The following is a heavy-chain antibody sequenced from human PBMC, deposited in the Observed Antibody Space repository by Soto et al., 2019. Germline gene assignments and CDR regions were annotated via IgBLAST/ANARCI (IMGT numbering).Heavy chain of an antibody. CDR1: GFTFSSYG. Sequence: GGSLRLSCAASGFTFSSYGMHWVRQAPGKGLEWVAVIWYDGSNKYYADSVKGRFTISRDNSKNTLYLQMNSLRAEDTAVYYCARVFTMTYGMDVWGQGTTVTVSS. J-gene: IGHJ6*02. D-gene: IGHD3-3*01. V-gene: IGHV3-33*01. CDR3: ARVFTMTYGMDV. CDR2: IWYDGSNK.